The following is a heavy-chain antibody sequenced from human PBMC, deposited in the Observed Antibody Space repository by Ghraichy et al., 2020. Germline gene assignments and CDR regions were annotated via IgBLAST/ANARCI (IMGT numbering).Heavy chain of an antibody. Sequence: GGSLRLSCAASGFTVSSNYMSWVRQAPGKGLEWVSVIYSGGSTYYADSVKGRFTISRDNSKNTLYLQMNSLRAEDTAVYYCARVVGEELTIFGVVIKQNYYYYYMAVWGKGTTVTVSS. J-gene: IGHJ6*03. CDR2: IYSGGST. CDR1: GFTVSSNY. V-gene: IGHV3-66*02. D-gene: IGHD3-3*01. CDR3: ARVVGEELTIFGVVIKQNYYYYYMAV.